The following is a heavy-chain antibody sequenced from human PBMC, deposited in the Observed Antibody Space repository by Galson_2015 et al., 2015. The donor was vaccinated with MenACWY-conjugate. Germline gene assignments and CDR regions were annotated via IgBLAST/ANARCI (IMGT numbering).Heavy chain of an antibody. Sequence: SLRLSCAASGFAFSNYCMHWVRQAPGKGLECVSRICAGGISIMYGDSVRGRFTISRDDAENTLYLQMDGLRADDTAVYFCVRGSIGWRGMDIWGQGTTVTVSS. CDR2: ICAGGISI. CDR1: GFAFSNYC. V-gene: IGHV3-74*03. CDR3: VRGSIGWRGMDI. D-gene: IGHD2-15*01. J-gene: IGHJ6*02.